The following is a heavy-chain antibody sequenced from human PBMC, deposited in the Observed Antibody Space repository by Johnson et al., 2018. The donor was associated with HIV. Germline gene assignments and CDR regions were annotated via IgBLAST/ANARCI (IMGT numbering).Heavy chain of an antibody. Sequence: QVQLVESGGGVVQPGGSLRLSCAASGFTFSSYAMSWVRQAPGRGLEWVAVISYDGSNKYYADSVKGRFTISRDKNMLYLQMNSLRAEDTAVYYCARDRPSGWPDAFDIWGQGT. CDR2: ISYDGSNK. CDR3: ARDRPSGWPDAFDI. V-gene: IGHV3-30-3*01. J-gene: IGHJ3*02. CDR1: GFTFSSYA. D-gene: IGHD6-19*01.